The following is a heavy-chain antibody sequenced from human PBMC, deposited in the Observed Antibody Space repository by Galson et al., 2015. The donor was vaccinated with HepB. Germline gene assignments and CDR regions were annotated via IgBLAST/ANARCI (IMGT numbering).Heavy chain of an antibody. V-gene: IGHV3-30*03. J-gene: IGHJ4*02. CDR3: ARGVYYFDY. CDR1: GFIFRSYG. D-gene: IGHD6-6*01. CDR2: ISYDGSKK. Sequence: SLRLSCATSGFIFRSYGMHWVRQAPGKGLEWVAAISYDGSKKYYADSVKGRFTISRDNTKNSLYLQMNTLRAEDTAVYYCARGVYYFDYWGRGTLVTVSS.